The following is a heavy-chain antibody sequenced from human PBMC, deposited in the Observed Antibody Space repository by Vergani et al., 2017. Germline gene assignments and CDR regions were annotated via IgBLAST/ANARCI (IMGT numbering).Heavy chain of an antibody. J-gene: IGHJ4*02. CDR3: ARSRPYCTSGSCPAI. CDR2: IHTGGST. CDR1: GESIRSGSHY. D-gene: IGHD2-15*01. V-gene: IGHV4-61*02. Sequence: QVKLQESGPGLLKRSQTLSLTCTVSGESIRSGSHYWSWIRQPAGKGPEWIGHIHTGGSTDLNPSFKSRVSISVDTSKSQFSLKLNSVTVADTAVYYCARSRPYCTSGSCPAIWGQGTLVTVSS.